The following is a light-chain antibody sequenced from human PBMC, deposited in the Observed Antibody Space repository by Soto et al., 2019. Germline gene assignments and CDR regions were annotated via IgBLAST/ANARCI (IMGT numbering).Light chain of an antibody. CDR2: KAS. J-gene: IGKJ1*01. CDR1: QYISSW. Sequence: DIQMTQSPSTLSASVGDRVTITCRASQYISSWLAWYQQKPGKAPKLLIYKASSLESVVPSRFSGSGSGTEFTLTISSLQPDDFATYYCQQYNSQRTFGQGTKVEIK. V-gene: IGKV1-5*03. CDR3: QQYNSQRT.